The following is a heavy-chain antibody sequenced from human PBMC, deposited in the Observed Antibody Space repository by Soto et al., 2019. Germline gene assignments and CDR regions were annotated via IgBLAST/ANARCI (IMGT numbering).Heavy chain of an antibody. CDR1: GFTFSSHG. CDR2: IWYDGSNK. CDR3: AHVDYLDY. V-gene: IGHV3-33*01. J-gene: IGHJ4*02. Sequence: GGSLRLSCAASGFTFSSHGMHWVRQAPGKGLEWVAVIWYDGSNKNYADSVKGRFTISRDNSKNTLYLQMNSLRAEDTAVYYWAHVDYLDYWGQGTLVTVSS.